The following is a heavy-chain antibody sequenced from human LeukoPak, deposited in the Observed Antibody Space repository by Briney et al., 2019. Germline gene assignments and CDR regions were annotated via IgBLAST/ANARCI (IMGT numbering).Heavy chain of an antibody. V-gene: IGHV1-3*01. CDR3: ARSRYFDWLEPVPGAFDI. J-gene: IGHJ3*02. CDR2: INAGNGNT. Sequence: GASVKVSCKASGYTFTSYAMHWVRQAPGQRLEWKGWINAGNGNTKYSQKFQGRVTITRDTSASTAYMELSSLRSEDTAVYYGARSRYFDWLEPVPGAFDIWGQGTMVTVSS. CDR1: GYTFTSYA. D-gene: IGHD3-9*01.